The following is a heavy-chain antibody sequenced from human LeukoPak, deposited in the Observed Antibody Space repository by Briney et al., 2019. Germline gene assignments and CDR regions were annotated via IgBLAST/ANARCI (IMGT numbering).Heavy chain of an antibody. CDR2: LWYDGSNL. J-gene: IGHJ4*02. Sequence: GGSLRLSCAASGFTLSSYCIQWVRRAPGRVLGRVAVLWYDGSNLYYVDSVKGRFTSSRDNSKNALYLQMNSLRAVYTAVYYCARDGASYFDYWGQGTLVAVSS. CDR1: GFTLSSYC. V-gene: IGHV3-33*01. D-gene: IGHD3-16*01. CDR3: ARDGASYFDY.